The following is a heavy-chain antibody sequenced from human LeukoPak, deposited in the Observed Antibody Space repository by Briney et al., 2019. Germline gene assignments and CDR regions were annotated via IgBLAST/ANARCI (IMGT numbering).Heavy chain of an antibody. Sequence: PSQTLSLTCTVSGGSISGGSYYWSWIRQPAGKGLEWIGRIYTSGSTNYNPSLKSRVTISVDTSKNQFSLKLSSVTAADTAVYYCARDGYYYDSSGYYYIGYFDYWGQGTLVTVSS. CDR2: IYTSGST. CDR1: GGSISGGSYY. D-gene: IGHD3-22*01. V-gene: IGHV4-61*02. CDR3: ARDGYYYDSSGYYYIGYFDY. J-gene: IGHJ4*02.